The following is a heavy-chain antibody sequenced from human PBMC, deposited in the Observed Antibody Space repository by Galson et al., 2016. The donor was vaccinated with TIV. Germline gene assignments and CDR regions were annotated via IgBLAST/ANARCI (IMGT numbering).Heavy chain of an antibody. CDR1: GDTFTSYP. CDR3: AKDRNTAMATDHYYYGMDV. CDR2: IIPLFATA. J-gene: IGHJ6*02. Sequence: SVKVSCKASGDTFTSYPFNWVRQAPGQGLEWMGGIIPLFATANYAQKFQGRVTVTADESTSTVYLDLSSLRSEDTAVYYCAKDRNTAMATDHYYYGMDVWGQGTTVTVSS. V-gene: IGHV1-69*13. D-gene: IGHD5-18*01.